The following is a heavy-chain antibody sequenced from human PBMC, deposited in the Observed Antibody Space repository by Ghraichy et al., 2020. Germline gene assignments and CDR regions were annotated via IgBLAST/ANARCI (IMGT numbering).Heavy chain of an antibody. Sequence: SETLSLTCAVSGDSISSSNCWSWVRQSPGKGLEWIGEIYRSGSTNYNPSLKSRVTISTDRSKNQFSLKLTSGTAADTAVYYCGRGRGWIYHDNSGGYAGFSDWGQGTRVAVSS. D-gene: IGHD3-22*01. CDR1: GDSISSSNC. V-gene: IGHV4-4*02. J-gene: IGHJ4*02. CDR2: IYRSGST. CDR3: GRGRGWIYHDNSGGYAGFSD.